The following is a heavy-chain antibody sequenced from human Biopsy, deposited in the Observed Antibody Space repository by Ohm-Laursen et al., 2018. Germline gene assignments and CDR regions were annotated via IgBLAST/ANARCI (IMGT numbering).Heavy chain of an antibody. CDR2: LNPVSGNS. D-gene: IGHD1-7*01. Sequence: SVKVFCNASGYSFTSYDITWARQASGHGPEWIGRLNPVSGNSNFGQKFRGRVTVTSDTSISTAYMELSGLTSDDTATYYCGRAVRNQLLTDPWGQGTLVTVTS. V-gene: IGHV1-8*01. J-gene: IGHJ5*02. CDR3: GRAVRNQLLTDP. CDR1: GYSFTSYD.